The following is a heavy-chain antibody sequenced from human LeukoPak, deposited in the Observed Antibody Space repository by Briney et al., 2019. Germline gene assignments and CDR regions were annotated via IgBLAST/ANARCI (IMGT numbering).Heavy chain of an antibody. Sequence: LPGGSLRLSCAASGFTFSSYGMHWVRQAPGKGLEWVAVISYDGSNKYYADSVKGRFTISRDNSKNTLYLQMNSLRAEDTAVYYCAKDSGYGPGAFDIWGQGTMVTVSS. CDR1: GFTFSSYG. J-gene: IGHJ3*02. D-gene: IGHD5-12*01. CDR3: AKDSGYGPGAFDI. CDR2: ISYDGSNK. V-gene: IGHV3-30*18.